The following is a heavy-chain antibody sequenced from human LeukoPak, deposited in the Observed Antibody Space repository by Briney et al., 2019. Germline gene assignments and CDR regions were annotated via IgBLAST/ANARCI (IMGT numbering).Heavy chain of an antibody. Sequence: ASVKVSCKASGGTFNSYAISWVRQAPGQGLEWMGGVMPLFGTANYAQEFQGRVTFTTDESASTAYMEVSSLRSEDTAVYYCASGSLGDGYGVGDYYQYMDVWGKGTTVTVSS. J-gene: IGHJ6*03. CDR2: VMPLFGTA. D-gene: IGHD5-24*01. CDR1: GGTFNSYA. V-gene: IGHV1-69*05. CDR3: ASGSLGDGYGVGDYYQYMDV.